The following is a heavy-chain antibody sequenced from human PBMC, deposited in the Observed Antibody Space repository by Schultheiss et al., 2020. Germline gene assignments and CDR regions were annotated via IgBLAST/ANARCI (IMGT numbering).Heavy chain of an antibody. J-gene: IGHJ6*02. CDR1: GFSLSNARMG. CDR2: IDWDDDK. CDR3: ARIRGRTSGVDYGMDV. Sequence: SGPTLVKPTQTLTLTCTVSGFSLSNARMGVSWIRQPPGKALEWLARIDWDDDKYYSTSLRTRLTISQDTSKNQVVLTMTNMDPVDTATYYCARIRGRTSGVDYGMDVWGQGTTVTVSS. D-gene: IGHD1-14*01. V-gene: IGHV2-70*11.